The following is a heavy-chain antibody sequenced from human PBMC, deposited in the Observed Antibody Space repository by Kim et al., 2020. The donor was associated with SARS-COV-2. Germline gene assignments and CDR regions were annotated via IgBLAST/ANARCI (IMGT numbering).Heavy chain of an antibody. Sequence: SETLSLTCTVSGGSISSSFYYWGWIRQPPGKGLEWIGSIYYSGSTDYNPSLNSRVTISVDTSKNQFSLKLSSVTAADTAVYYCARHDGSVSYGLVSYYYGMDVWGQGATVTVS. V-gene: IGHV4-39*01. CDR3: ARHDGSVSYGLVSYYYGMDV. D-gene: IGHD3-10*01. J-gene: IGHJ6*02. CDR1: GGSISSSFYY. CDR2: IYYSGST.